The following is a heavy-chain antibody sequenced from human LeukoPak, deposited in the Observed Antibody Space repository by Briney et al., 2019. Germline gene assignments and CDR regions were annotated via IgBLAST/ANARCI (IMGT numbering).Heavy chain of an antibody. CDR3: ARDSSTSIFSLNAFDI. D-gene: IGHD2-2*01. J-gene: IGHJ3*02. CDR2: TSYDGNNK. CDR1: GFTFSIYT. Sequence: GRSLRLSCAASGFTFSIYTMHWVRQAPGKGLEWVAVTSYDGNNKKYADSVKGRFTISRDNSKNTLYLQMNILRAEDTAVFYCARDSSTSIFSLNAFDIWGQGTMVTVSS. V-gene: IGHV3-30*04.